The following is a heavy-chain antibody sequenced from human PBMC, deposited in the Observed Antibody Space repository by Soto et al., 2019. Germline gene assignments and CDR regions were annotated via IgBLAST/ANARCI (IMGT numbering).Heavy chain of an antibody. CDR1: GFTFSSYA. V-gene: IGHV3-23*01. J-gene: IGHJ5*01. CDR2: ISGSGATT. CDR3: AKLRYFDWSAYNWFEY. Sequence: GGSLRLSCAASGFTFSSYAMTWVRQAPGKGLEWVSGISGSGATTSYADSVKGRFTVSRDNSKNTLYLQMNSLRAEDTAVYHCAKLRYFDWSAYNWFEYWGQGTPVTVSS. D-gene: IGHD3-9*01.